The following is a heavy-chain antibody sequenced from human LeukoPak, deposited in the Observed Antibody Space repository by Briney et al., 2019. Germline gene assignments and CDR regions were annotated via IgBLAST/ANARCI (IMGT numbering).Heavy chain of an antibody. CDR3: ARHYRGALAGTMGAFDI. D-gene: IGHD6-19*01. V-gene: IGHV4-39*01. Sequence: SEALSLTCAVSGGSISSSNYYWGWIRQPPGQGLEWIGSIYYSGNTYYNPSLKSRVTISVDTSKNQFSLKLSSVTATDTAVYYCARHYRGALAGTMGAFDIWGQGTMVTVSS. CDR2: IYYSGNT. CDR1: GGSISSSNYY. J-gene: IGHJ3*02.